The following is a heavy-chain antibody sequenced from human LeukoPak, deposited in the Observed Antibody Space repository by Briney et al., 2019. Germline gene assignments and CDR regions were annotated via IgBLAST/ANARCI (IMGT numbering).Heavy chain of an antibody. CDR2: ISSSGTT. CDR1: GASLSGYY. V-gene: IGHV4-59*13. Sequence: SETLSLTCTVSGASLSGYYWNWIRQSPGKGLEWIGHISSSGTTDYNPSLKTRVTMSIDTSKSQFSLKLKSVTAADTAVYYCARGITIFDYWGQGTLVTVSS. D-gene: IGHD3-3*01. CDR3: ARGITIFDY. J-gene: IGHJ4*02.